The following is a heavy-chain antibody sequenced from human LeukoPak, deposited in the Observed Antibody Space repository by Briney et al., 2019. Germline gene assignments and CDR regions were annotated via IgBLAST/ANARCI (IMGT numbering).Heavy chain of an antibody. V-gene: IGHV1-2*02. D-gene: IGHD2-2*01. Sequence: ASVKVSCKASGYTFTDYYMHWVRQAPGQGFEWMGWINPNDGDTNYAQKFQGRVTMTRDTSISTAHVEVSRLRSDDTAVYYCARANFLYCSSSTCLFDYWGQGTLVTVSS. CDR3: ARANFLYCSSSTCLFDY. CDR2: INPNDGDT. J-gene: IGHJ4*02. CDR1: GYTFTDYY.